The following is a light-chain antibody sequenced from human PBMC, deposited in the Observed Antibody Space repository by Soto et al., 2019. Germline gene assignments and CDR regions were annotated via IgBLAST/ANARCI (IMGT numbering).Light chain of an antibody. V-gene: IGKV3-20*01. CDR1: QSLSSSY. CDR3: QQFGSSPPT. Sequence: EIVLTQSPGTLSLSPGERATLSCRASQSLSSSYLAWYQQKPGQAPMLLIYGASSRATGIPDRFSGSGSGTDFTLTISRLDPEDFAVYYCQQFGSSPPTFGQGTKVDIK. J-gene: IGKJ1*01. CDR2: GAS.